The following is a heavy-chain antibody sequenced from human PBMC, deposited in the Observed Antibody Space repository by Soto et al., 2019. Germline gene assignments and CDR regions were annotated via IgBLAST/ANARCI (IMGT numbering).Heavy chain of an antibody. D-gene: IGHD1-1*01. J-gene: IGHJ6*02. CDR3: ARRPGNWEYYYYGMDV. Sequence: PGESLKISCKGSGYSFTSYWIGWVRQMPGKGLEWMGIIYPGDSDTRYSPSFQGQVTISADKSISTAYLQWSSLKASDTAMYYCARRPGNWEYYYYGMDVWGHGTTVTVSS. CDR2: IYPGDSDT. CDR1: GYSFTSYW. V-gene: IGHV5-51*01.